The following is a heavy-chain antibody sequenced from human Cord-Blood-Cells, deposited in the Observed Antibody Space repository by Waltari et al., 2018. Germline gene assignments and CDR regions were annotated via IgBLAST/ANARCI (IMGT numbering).Heavy chain of an antibody. CDR1: GFTFSSYG. V-gene: IGHV3-30*18. CDR2: RSYEGSNK. CDR3: AKDQATYYDFWSGYYDY. Sequence: QVQLVESGGGVVQPGRSLRLSCAASGFTFSSYGMHWVRQAPGKGLGWVAVRSYEGSNKYDADSVKGRFTISRDNSKNTLYLQMNSLRAEDTAVYYCAKDQATYYDFWSGYYDYWGQGTLVTVSS. D-gene: IGHD3-3*01. J-gene: IGHJ4*02.